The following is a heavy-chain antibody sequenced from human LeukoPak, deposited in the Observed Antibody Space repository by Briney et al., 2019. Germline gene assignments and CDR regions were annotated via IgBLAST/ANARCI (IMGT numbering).Heavy chain of an antibody. V-gene: IGHV1-2*02. CDR2: INPNTGGT. CDR1: GYTFTDFF. Sequence: ASVKVSCKASGYTFTDFFIHWVRQAPGQGLEWMGWINPNTGGTNYAQKFQGRVTMTRDMSTSTVYMELSSLRSEDTAVYYCARGEVEMAFMDVWGKGTTVTVSS. J-gene: IGHJ6*03. CDR3: ARGEVEMAFMDV. D-gene: IGHD5-24*01.